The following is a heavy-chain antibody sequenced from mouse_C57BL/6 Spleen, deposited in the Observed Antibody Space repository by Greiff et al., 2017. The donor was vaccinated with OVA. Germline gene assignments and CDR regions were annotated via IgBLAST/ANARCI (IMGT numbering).Heavy chain of an antibody. J-gene: IGHJ2*01. CDR2: IYPGSGST. D-gene: IGHD1-1*01. Sequence: QVQLQQPGAELVKPGASVKMSCKASGYTFTSYWITWVKQRPGQGLEWIGDIYPGSGSTNYNEKFKSKATLTVDTSSSTAYMQLSSLTSEDSAVYYCARYITTVVPGYFDYWGQGTTLTVSS. CDR3: ARYITTVVPGYFDY. CDR1: GYTFTSYW. V-gene: IGHV1-55*01.